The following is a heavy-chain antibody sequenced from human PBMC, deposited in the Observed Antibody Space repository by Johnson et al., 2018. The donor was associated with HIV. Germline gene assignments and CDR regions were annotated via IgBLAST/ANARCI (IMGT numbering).Heavy chain of an antibody. D-gene: IGHD4-23*01. CDR2: LSYDGSNK. V-gene: IGHV3-30-3*01. J-gene: IGHJ3*02. Sequence: QVQLVESGGGLVQPGGSLRLSCTASGFTFSSYALHWVRQAPGKGLEWVAVLSYDGSNKFYADSEKGRFTISRDNSKNTLYLQMNSLRTEDTAMYYCARERGYFGNPAFDIWGQGTVVTVS. CDR1: GFTFSSYA. CDR3: ARERGYFGNPAFDI.